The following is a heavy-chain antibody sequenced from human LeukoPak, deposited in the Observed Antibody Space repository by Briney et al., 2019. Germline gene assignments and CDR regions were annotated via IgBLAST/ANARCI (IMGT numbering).Heavy chain of an antibody. V-gene: IGHV3-48*01. CDR3: AKLAYCGGDCQNYFDY. CDR2: ISTTGTTI. CDR1: GFTFSAYH. J-gene: IGHJ4*02. D-gene: IGHD2-21*02. Sequence: GGSLRLSCAASGFTFSAYHINWVRQAPGKGLEWISYISTTGTTIHYADSVKGRFTISRDNSKNTLYLQMNSLRAEDTAVYYCAKLAYCGGDCQNYFDYWGQGTLVTVSS.